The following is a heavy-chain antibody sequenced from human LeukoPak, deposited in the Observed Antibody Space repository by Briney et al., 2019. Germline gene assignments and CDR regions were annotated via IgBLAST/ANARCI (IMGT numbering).Heavy chain of an antibody. CDR2: IYHTGNT. J-gene: IGHJ4*02. CDR3: ARGNYGSGSYYVVDFDY. D-gene: IGHD3-10*01. CDR1: GGSISSYC. Sequence: SETLSLTCTVSGGSISSYCWSWIRQPPGKALEWIGYIYHTGNTNYNPSLKSRLTMSIDTSKNQFSLNLNSVTAADTAVYYCARGNYGSGSYYVVDFDYWGQGTLVTVSS. V-gene: IGHV4-59*01.